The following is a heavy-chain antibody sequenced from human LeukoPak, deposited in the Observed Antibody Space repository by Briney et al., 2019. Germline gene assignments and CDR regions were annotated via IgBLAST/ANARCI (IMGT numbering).Heavy chain of an antibody. J-gene: IGHJ6*03. Sequence: GGSLRLSCAASEFTFSSYAMNWVRQAAGKGLEWVSSIVSNGGATTYADSVRGRFTISRDNSKSTLYLQMNSLRAEDTAVYYCAKTFSPGGYYYMDVWGKGTTVTVSS. CDR1: EFTFSSYA. CDR2: IVSNGGAT. CDR3: AKTFSPGGYYYMDV. V-gene: IGHV3-23*01. D-gene: IGHD3-10*01.